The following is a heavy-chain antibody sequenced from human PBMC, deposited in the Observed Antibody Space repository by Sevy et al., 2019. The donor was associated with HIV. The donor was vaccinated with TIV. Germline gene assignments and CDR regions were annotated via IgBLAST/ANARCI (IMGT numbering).Heavy chain of an antibody. CDR3: ARDGGGRGFDY. CDR2: ISYDGNNK. CDR1: GFTFSSYA. V-gene: IGHV3-30-3*01. D-gene: IGHD3-16*01. J-gene: IGHJ4*02. Sequence: GGSLRLSCAASGFTFSSYAMHWVRQAPGKGLEWVAVISYDGNNKYYADSVKGRFTISRDNSKNTLYLQMNSLRAEDTAVYYCARDGGGRGFDYWGQGTLVTVSS.